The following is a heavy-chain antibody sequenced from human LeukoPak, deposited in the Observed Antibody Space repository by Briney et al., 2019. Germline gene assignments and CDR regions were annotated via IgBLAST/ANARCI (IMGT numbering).Heavy chain of an antibody. V-gene: IGHV1-3*01. Sequence: GASVNVSCKTSGYTFTTYAIHWVRQAPGDRLEWMGCSNVGHGNTEYSERFQGRVAITTDASATTHFMELSSLRSEDAAVYYCASQYYYGPTGYYGGFDYWGQGTPVTVSS. CDR3: ASQYYYGPTGYYGGFDY. CDR1: GYTFTTYA. CDR2: SNVGHGNT. D-gene: IGHD3-22*01. J-gene: IGHJ4*02.